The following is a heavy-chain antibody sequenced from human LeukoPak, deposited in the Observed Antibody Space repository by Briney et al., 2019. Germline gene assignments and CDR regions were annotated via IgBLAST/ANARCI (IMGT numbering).Heavy chain of an antibody. CDR3: ARDPTPEGKRSGFDP. CDR1: GFTFSSYA. Sequence: PGGSLRLSCAASGFTFSSYAMHWVRQAPGKGLEWVAVISYDGSNKYYADSVKGRFTISRDNSKNTLYLQMNSLRAEDTAVYYCARDPTPEGKRSGFDPWGQGTLVTVSS. CDR2: ISYDGSNK. V-gene: IGHV3-30-3*01. J-gene: IGHJ5*02. D-gene: IGHD6-19*01.